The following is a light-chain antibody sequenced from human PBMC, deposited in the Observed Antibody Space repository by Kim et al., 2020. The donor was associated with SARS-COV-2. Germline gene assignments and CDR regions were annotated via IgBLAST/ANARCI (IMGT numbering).Light chain of an antibody. V-gene: IGLV3-19*01. CDR2: GKN. CDR3: NSRDSNDNVV. J-gene: IGLJ2*01. CDR1: SLRSYY. Sequence: VALGQTVRITCQGDSLRSYYATWYQQKPGQAPILVIYGKNNRPSGIPDRFTGSSSGNTASLTITGTQAGDEADYYCNSRDSNDNVVFGGGTQLTVL.